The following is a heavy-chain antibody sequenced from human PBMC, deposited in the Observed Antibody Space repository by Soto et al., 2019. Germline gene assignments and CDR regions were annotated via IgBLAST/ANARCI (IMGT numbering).Heavy chain of an antibody. CDR3: ARPYLVAAIGAALDC. J-gene: IGHJ4*02. D-gene: IGHD5-12*01. V-gene: IGHV3-33*01. Sequence: QVQLVESGGGVVQPGRSLRLSCEASGFTFSNYGMHWVRQAPGKGLEWVAVIWNDGSSRYYADSVKGRFTVSRDNSKNTLFLQMNNVRDEDTAVYFCARPYLVAAIGAALDCWGQGTLVTVSS. CDR2: IWNDGSSR. CDR1: GFTFSNYG.